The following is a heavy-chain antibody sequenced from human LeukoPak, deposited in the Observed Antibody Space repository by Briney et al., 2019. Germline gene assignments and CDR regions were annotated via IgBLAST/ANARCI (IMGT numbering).Heavy chain of an antibody. CDR3: ARGWLPFDY. Sequence: GGPLRLSCAASGFTFSSYWMYWVRQAPGKGPVWVSHINSDATSTGYADSVKGRFTISRDNAQNTLYLQMNSLRVEDTAVYYCARGWLPFDYWGQGTLVTVSS. CDR2: INSDATST. D-gene: IGHD5-12*01. CDR1: GFTFSSYW. J-gene: IGHJ4*02. V-gene: IGHV3-74*01.